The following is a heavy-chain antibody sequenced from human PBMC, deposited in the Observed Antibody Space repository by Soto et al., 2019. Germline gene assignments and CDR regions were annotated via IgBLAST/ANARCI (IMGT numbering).Heavy chain of an antibody. D-gene: IGHD4-17*01. CDR1: GFTFSTYA. Sequence: TGGSLRLSCAASGFTFSTYAMSWVRQVPGKGLEWVSTISDAAGSAYYVDSVKGRFTISRDNSKKTLYLQMNSLRAEDSAVYYCARPYGGKIGDAPDLWGQGAMVTV. J-gene: IGHJ3*01. CDR2: ISDAAGSA. V-gene: IGHV3-23*01. CDR3: ARPYGGKIGDAPDL.